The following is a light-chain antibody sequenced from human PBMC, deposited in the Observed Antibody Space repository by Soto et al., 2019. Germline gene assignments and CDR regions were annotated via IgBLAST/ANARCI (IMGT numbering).Light chain of an antibody. CDR2: AAS. Sequence: DIQMTQSPSSLSASVGDRVTITCRASQSISSYLNWYQQKPGKAPKLLIYAASSLQSEVPSRFSGSGSGTDFTLTISSLQPEDFATYYCHQSYSTPSFGQGTKLEIK. CDR1: QSISSY. J-gene: IGKJ2*01. CDR3: HQSYSTPS. V-gene: IGKV1-39*01.